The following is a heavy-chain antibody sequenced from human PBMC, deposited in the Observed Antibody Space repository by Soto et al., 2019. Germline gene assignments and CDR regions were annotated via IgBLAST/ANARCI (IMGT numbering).Heavy chain of an antibody. CDR3: ARAGRVVYYINYYPSCCMDV. CDR2: TYYRSKWYK. Sequence: SQTLSLTCAISGDSVSSNSAAWNWIRQSPSRGLEWLGRTYYRSKWYKDYAVSVKSRITINPDTSKNQFSLQLNSVTTEDTAVYYFARAGRVVYYINYYPSCCMDVCAQGTTVTVSS. D-gene: IGHD3-22*01. CDR1: GDSVSSNSAA. V-gene: IGHV6-1*01. J-gene: IGHJ6*01.